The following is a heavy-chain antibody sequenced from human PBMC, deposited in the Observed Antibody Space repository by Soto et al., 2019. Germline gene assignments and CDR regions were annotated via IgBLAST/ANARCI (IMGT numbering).Heavy chain of an antibody. CDR2: IYSDGST. Sequence: GGSLRLSCAASGFTVSSNYMTWVRQAPGKGLEWVSVIYSDGSTHYADSVRGRFTISRDSSKNTLYLQMNGLRAEDTAVYYCAKDRVHDILTGLLDFDYWGQGTLVTVSS. V-gene: IGHV3-66*01. CDR1: GFTVSSNY. D-gene: IGHD3-9*01. J-gene: IGHJ4*02. CDR3: AKDRVHDILTGLLDFDY.